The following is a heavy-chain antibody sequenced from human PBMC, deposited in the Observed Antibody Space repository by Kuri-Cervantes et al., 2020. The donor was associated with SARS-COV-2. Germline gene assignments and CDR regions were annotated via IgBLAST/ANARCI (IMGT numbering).Heavy chain of an antibody. CDR2: IRNYGGSP. CDR1: GFIFRNYV. J-gene: IGHJ4*02. CDR3: VGDESNVVQRGF. Sequence: GESLKISCSASGFIFRNYVMYWVRQAPGKGLEYVPSIRNYGGSPYYGDSVKGRFTISRDNSKNTLYLQMDSLRVEDTAVYYCVGDESNVVQRGFWGQGSLVTVSS. V-gene: IGHV3-64D*08. D-gene: IGHD2-21*01.